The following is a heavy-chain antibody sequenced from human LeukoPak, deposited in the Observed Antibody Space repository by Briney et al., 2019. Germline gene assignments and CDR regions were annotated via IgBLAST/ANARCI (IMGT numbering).Heavy chain of an antibody. CDR1: GGSISSYY. CDR2: IYYSGST. J-gene: IGHJ6*03. Sequence: SETLSLTCTVSGGSISSYYWSWIRQPPGKGLEWIGYIYYSGSTNYNPSLKSRVTISVDTSKNQFSLKLSSVTAADTAVYYCARATSITIFGVVIILEDYYYYMDVWGKGTTVTVSS. CDR3: ARATSITIFGVVIILEDYYYYMDV. D-gene: IGHD3-3*01. V-gene: IGHV4-59*12.